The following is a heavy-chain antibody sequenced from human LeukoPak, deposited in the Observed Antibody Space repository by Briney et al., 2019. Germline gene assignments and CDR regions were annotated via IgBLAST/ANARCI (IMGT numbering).Heavy chain of an antibody. V-gene: IGHV1-2*02. CDR2: INPNSGGT. D-gene: IGHD6-6*01. Sequence: VSVKVSCKASGYTFTGPYMHWVRQAPGQGLEWMGWINPNSGGTNYAQKFQGRVTMTRDTSISTAYMELSRLRSDDTAVYYCARDGGPSSSALVYWGQGTLVTVSS. J-gene: IGHJ4*02. CDR1: GYTFTGPY. CDR3: ARDGGPSSSALVY.